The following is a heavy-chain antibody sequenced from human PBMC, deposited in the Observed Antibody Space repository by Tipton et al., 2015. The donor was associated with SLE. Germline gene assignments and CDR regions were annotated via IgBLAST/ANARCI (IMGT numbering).Heavy chain of an antibody. CDR2: VSYLGST. Sequence: TLSLTCSVSGGFIGSSSYYWGWIRQPPGKGLEWIGSVSYLGSTSYNATLESRVTISIDTSKKHFSLKLRSVTAADTAVYYCARLPDYFDHWGQGALVTVSS. V-gene: IGHV4-39*07. J-gene: IGHJ4*02. CDR3: ARLPDYFDH. CDR1: GGFIGSSSYY.